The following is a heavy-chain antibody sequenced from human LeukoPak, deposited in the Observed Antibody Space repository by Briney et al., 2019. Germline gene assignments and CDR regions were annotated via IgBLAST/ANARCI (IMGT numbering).Heavy chain of an antibody. D-gene: IGHD6-13*01. J-gene: IGHJ4*02. Sequence: PGGSLRLSCAASGFTFTGHYMDWVRQAPGKGLEWIGRITNTPNNYASQYAASVRGRFTISRDDSKSSLFLQMNSLKSEDTAIYFCARDTAAALDYWGQGTLVTVSS. CDR3: ARDTAAALDY. CDR2: ITNTPNNYAS. CDR1: GFTFTGHY. V-gene: IGHV3-72*01.